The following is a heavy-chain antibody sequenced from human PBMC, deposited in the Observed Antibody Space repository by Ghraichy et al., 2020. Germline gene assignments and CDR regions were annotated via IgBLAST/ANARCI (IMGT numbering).Heavy chain of an antibody. V-gene: IGHV1-18*01. D-gene: IGHD3-16*01. CDR3: ARGDPHYVWGSPFDY. CDR1: GYTFTSYG. CDR2: ISAYNGNT. J-gene: IGHJ4*02. Sequence: ASVKVSCKASGYTFTSYGISWVRQAPGQGLEWMGWISAYNGNTNYAQKLQGRVTMTTDTSTSTAYMELRSLRSDDTAVYYCARGDPHYVWGSPFDYWGQGTLVTVSS.